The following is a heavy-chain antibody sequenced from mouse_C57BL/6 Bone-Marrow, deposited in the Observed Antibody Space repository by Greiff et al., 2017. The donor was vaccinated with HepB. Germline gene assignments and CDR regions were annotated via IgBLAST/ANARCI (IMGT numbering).Heavy chain of an antibody. V-gene: IGHV1-55*01. CDR1: GYTFTSYW. CDR3: ARPPPYSKAWFAY. D-gene: IGHD2-5*01. Sequence: VQLQQPGAELVKPGASVKMSCKASGYTFTSYWITWVKQRPGQGLEWIGDIYPGSGSTNYNEKFKSKATLTVDTSSSTAYMQLSSLTSEDSAVYYCARPPPYSKAWFAYWGQGTLVTVSA. CDR2: IYPGSGST. J-gene: IGHJ3*01.